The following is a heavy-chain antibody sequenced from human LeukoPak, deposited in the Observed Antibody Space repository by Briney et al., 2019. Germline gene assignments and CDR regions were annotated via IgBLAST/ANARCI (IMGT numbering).Heavy chain of an antibody. CDR1: GYTFTGYY. CDR2: INPNSGGT. D-gene: IGHD6-19*01. V-gene: IGHV1-2*02. CDR3: ARGGQYSSGWYFDY. J-gene: IGHJ4*02. Sequence: SVTVSCKASGYTFTGYYMHWVRQAPGQGLEWMGWINPNSGGTNYAQKFQGRVTMTRDTSISTAYMELSRLRSDDTAVYYCARGGQYSSGWYFDYWGQGTLVTVSS.